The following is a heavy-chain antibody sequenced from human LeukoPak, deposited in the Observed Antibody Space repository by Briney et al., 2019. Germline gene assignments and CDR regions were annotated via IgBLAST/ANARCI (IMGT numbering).Heavy chain of an antibody. Sequence: PGGSLRLSCAASGFTFSSYAMSWVRQAPGKGLEWVSAISGSGGSTYYADSVKGRFTISRDNSKNTLYLQINSLRAEDTAVYYCAKALEGSGWYGDAFDIWGQGTMVTVSS. CDR1: GFTFSSYA. V-gene: IGHV3-23*01. CDR3: AKALEGSGWYGDAFDI. D-gene: IGHD6-19*01. CDR2: ISGSGGST. J-gene: IGHJ3*02.